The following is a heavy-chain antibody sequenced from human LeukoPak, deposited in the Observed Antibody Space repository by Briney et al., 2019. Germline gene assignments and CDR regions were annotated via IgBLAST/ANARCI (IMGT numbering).Heavy chain of an antibody. CDR1: GGSISSSAYY. CDR3: ARRAPFAWLFDY. D-gene: IGHD3-9*01. CDR2: IYYSGNT. Sequence: SETLSLTCTVSGGSISSSAYYWGWLRQPPGKGLEWLGCIYYSGNTYYNPSFKSRVTISIDTSKNQFSLELSSVTAADTAVYYCARRAPFAWLFDYCGQGTLVTAAS. J-gene: IGHJ4*02. V-gene: IGHV4-39*01.